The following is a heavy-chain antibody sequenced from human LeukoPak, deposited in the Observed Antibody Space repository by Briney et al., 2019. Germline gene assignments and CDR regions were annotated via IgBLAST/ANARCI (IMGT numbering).Heavy chain of an antibody. J-gene: IGHJ4*02. CDR2: INPNSGGT. Sequence: GASVKVSCKASGYTFTGYYMHWVRQAPGQGLEWMGWINPNSGGTNYAQKFQGRVTMTRDTSISTAYMELSRLRSDDTAVHYCARDWNYYGSGSTVGYWGQGTLVTVSS. D-gene: IGHD3-10*01. CDR1: GYTFTGYY. V-gene: IGHV1-2*02. CDR3: ARDWNYYGSGSTVGY.